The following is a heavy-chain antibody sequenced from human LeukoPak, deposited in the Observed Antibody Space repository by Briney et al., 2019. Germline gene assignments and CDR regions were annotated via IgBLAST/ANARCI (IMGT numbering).Heavy chain of an antibody. CDR1: GGSISSYD. D-gene: IGHD2-8*01. Sequence: SETLSLTCTVSGGSISSYDWSWIRLPPGKGLEWIGYIYYSGSTNYNPSLKSRVTISVDTSKNQFSLKLSSVTAADTAVYYCATSYCTNGVCQGYYYMDVWGKGTTVTVSS. J-gene: IGHJ6*03. CDR2: IYYSGST. CDR3: ATSYCTNGVCQGYYYMDV. V-gene: IGHV4-59*01.